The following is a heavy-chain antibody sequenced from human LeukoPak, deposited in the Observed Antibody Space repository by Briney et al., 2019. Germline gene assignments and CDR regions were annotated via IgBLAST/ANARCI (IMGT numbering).Heavy chain of an antibody. D-gene: IGHD6-13*01. J-gene: IGHJ6*02. CDR3: ARVVPYYYYGMDV. Sequence: GGSLRLSCAASGFTFSSYSMNWVRQAPGKGLEGVSYISSSSSTIYYADSVKGRFTISRDNAKNSLYLQMNSLRAEDTAVYYCARVVPYYYYGMDVWGQGTTVTVSS. V-gene: IGHV3-48*01. CDR2: ISSSSSTI. CDR1: GFTFSSYS.